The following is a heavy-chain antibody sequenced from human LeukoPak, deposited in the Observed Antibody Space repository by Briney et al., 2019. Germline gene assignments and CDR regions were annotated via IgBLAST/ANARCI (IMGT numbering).Heavy chain of an antibody. V-gene: IGHV4-59*08. CDR3: ARRGPRYCSGGSCFYWYFDL. CDR1: GGSISSYY. D-gene: IGHD2-15*01. Sequence: PSETLSLTCTVSGGSISSYYWSWIRQPPGKGLEWIGYIYYRGSTNYNPSLKSRVTISVDTSKNQFSLRLSSVTAADTAVYYCARRGPRYCSGGSCFYWYFDLWGRGTLVTVSS. J-gene: IGHJ2*01. CDR2: IYYRGST.